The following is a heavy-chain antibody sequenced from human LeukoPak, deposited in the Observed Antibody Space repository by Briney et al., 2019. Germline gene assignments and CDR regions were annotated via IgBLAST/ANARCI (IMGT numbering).Heavy chain of an antibody. V-gene: IGHV3-48*01. CDR1: GFTFSSYS. CDR3: AREISGYVYYFDY. J-gene: IGHJ4*02. CDR2: ISSSSSTI. D-gene: IGHD5-12*01. Sequence: GGSLRLSCAASGFTFSSYSMNWVRQAPGKGLEWVSYISSSSSTIYYADSVKGRFTISRDNAKNSLYLQMNSLRAEDTAVYYCAREISGYVYYFDYWGQGTLVTVSS.